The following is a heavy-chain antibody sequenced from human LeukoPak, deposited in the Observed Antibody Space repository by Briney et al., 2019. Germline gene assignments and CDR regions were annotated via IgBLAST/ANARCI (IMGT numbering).Heavy chain of an antibody. Sequence: GGSLRSSCAAFGFTFSSYSMNWVRQAPGKGLEWVSSISSSSSYIYYADSVKGRFTISRDNAKNSLYLQMNSLRAEDTAVYYCARDLSLGCSGGSCGGYFDYWGQGTLVTVSS. V-gene: IGHV3-21*01. D-gene: IGHD2-15*01. CDR2: ISSSSSYI. CDR1: GFTFSSYS. CDR3: ARDLSLGCSGGSCGGYFDY. J-gene: IGHJ4*02.